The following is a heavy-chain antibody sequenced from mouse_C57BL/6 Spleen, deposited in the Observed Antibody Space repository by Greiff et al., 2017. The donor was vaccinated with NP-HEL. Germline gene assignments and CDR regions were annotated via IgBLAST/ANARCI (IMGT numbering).Heavy chain of an antibody. D-gene: IGHD2-5*01. J-gene: IGHJ2*01. Sequence: QVQLQQPGAELVKPGASVKLSCKASGYTFTSYWMHWVKQRPGQGLEWIGMIHPNSGSTNYNEKFKSKATLTVDKSSSTAYMQLSSLTSEDSAVYYCAREGDGYSNYVSYYFDYWGQGTTLTVSS. V-gene: IGHV1-64*01. CDR1: GYTFTSYW. CDR3: AREGDGYSNYVSYYFDY. CDR2: IHPNSGST.